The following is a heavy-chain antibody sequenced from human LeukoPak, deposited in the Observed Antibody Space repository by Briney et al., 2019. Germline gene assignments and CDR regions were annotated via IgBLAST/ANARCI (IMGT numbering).Heavy chain of an antibody. Sequence: ASVKVSCKASGGTFSSYAISWVRQAPGQGLEWMGGIIPIFGTANYAQKFQGRVTITADESTSTAYMELSSLRSEDTAVYYCAREGDGYNGLFDYWGQGTLVTVSS. CDR3: AREGDGYNGLFDY. J-gene: IGHJ4*02. V-gene: IGHV1-69*13. CDR1: GGTFSSYA. D-gene: IGHD5-24*01. CDR2: IIPIFGTA.